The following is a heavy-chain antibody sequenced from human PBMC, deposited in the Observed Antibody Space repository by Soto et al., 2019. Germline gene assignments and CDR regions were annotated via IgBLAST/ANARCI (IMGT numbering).Heavy chain of an antibody. CDR1: GGSISSGDYY. D-gene: IGHD2-2*02. V-gene: IGHV4-30-4*01. CDR2: IYYSGST. CDR3: ARGVLVPAARPPDGWFDP. Sequence: SETLSLTCTVSGGSISSGDYYWSWIRQPPGKGLEWIGYIYYSGSTYYNPSLKSRVTISVDTSKNQFSLKLSSVTAADTAVYYCARGVLVPAARPPDGWFDPWGQGTLVTVSS. J-gene: IGHJ5*02.